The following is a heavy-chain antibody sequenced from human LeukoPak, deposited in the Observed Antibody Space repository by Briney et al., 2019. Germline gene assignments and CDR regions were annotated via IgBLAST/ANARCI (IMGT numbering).Heavy chain of an antibody. CDR2: IYYSGTT. CDR3: AKPAGRTSWTLWGDWFDP. Sequence: PSETLSLTCTVSGGSISSGSSYWGWIRQPPGKGLERIVSIYYSGTTFYNPSLNIRLTMSVDTAKNQFSLGLPSLAAADTAVYYCAKPAGRTSWTLWGDWFDPWGQGTLVTVSS. CDR1: GGSISSGSSY. D-gene: IGHD2-2*01. J-gene: IGHJ5*02. V-gene: IGHV4-39*01.